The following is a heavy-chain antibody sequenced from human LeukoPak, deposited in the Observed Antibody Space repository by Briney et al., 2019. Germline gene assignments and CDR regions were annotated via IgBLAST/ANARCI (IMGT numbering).Heavy chain of an antibody. CDR3: ARGPRGWRGIHNWFDP. CDR1: GGTFSSYT. D-gene: IGHD3-10*01. J-gene: IGHJ5*02. V-gene: IGHV1-69*02. Sequence: SVKVSCKASGGTFSSYTISWVRQAPGQGLEWMGRIIPILGIANYAQKFQGGVTITADKSTSTAYMELSSLRSEDTAVYYCARGPRGWRGIHNWFDPWGQGTLVTVSS. CDR2: IIPILGIA.